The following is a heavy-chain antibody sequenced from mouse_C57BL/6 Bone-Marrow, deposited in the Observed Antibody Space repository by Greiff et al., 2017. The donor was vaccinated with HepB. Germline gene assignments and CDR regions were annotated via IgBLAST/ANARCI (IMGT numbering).Heavy chain of an antibody. Sequence: VQLKESGPELVKPGASVKIPCKASGYTFTDYNMDWVKQSHGKSLEWIGDINPNNGGTIYNQKFKGKATLTVDKSSSTAYMELRSLTSEDTAVYYCARWGFITTVVATPHWYFDVWGTGTTVTVSS. CDR1: GYTFTDYN. V-gene: IGHV1-18*01. D-gene: IGHD1-1*01. CDR2: INPNNGGT. CDR3: ARWGFITTVVATPHWYFDV. J-gene: IGHJ1*03.